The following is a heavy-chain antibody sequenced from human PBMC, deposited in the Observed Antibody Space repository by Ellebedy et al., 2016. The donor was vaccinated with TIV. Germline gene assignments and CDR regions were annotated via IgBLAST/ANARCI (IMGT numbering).Heavy chain of an antibody. CDR3: ARRGSYGDYAVQVNSWFDA. CDR1: GFSFRSYW. D-gene: IGHD4-17*01. CDR2: IYQDGSVQ. Sequence: GESLKISCAASGFSFRSYWMTWVRQAPGKGLQWVANIYQDGSVQYYVDSVKSRFTISRDNADNSLFLQMNSLRAEDTAVYYCARRGSYGDYAVQVNSWFDAWGQGTLVTVSS. V-gene: IGHV3-7*01. J-gene: IGHJ5*02.